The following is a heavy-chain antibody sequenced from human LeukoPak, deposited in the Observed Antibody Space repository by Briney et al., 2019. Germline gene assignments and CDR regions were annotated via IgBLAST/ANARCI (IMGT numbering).Heavy chain of an antibody. CDR2: ISAYNGNT. D-gene: IGHD3-22*01. CDR3: ARSRVRDTYYYDSSGQPTNWYFDL. CDR1: GYTFTSYG. V-gene: IGHV1-18*01. Sequence: ASVKVSCKASGYTFTSYGISWVRQAPGRGLEWMGWISAYNGNTNYAQKLQGRVTMTTDTSTSTAYMELRSLRSDDTAVYYCARSRVRDTYYYDSSGQPTNWYFDLWGRGTLVTVSS. J-gene: IGHJ2*01.